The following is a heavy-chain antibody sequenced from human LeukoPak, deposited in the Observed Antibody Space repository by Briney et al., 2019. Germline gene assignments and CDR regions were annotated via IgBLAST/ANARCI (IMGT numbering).Heavy chain of an antibody. CDR1: GYTFTSYG. V-gene: IGHV1-18*01. CDR2: ISAYNGNT. D-gene: IGHD6-19*01. Sequence: ASVKVSCKASGYTFTSYGISWVRQAPGQGLEWMGWISAYNGNTNYAQKLQGRVTMTTDTSTSTAYMELRSLRSDDTAVYYCARVPGISGSNDYAFDIWGQGTMVSVSS. CDR3: ARVPGISGSNDYAFDI. J-gene: IGHJ3*02.